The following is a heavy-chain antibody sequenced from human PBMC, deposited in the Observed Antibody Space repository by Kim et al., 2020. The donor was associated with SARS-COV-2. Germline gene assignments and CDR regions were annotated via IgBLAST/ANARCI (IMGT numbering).Heavy chain of an antibody. CDR1: GGTFSSYA. D-gene: IGHD1-26*01. V-gene: IGHV1-69*04. CDR2: IIPILGIA. CDR3: ARDTSGSYFGDANWFDP. Sequence: SVKVSCKASGGTFSSYAISWVRQAPGQGLEWMGRIIPILGIANYAQKFQGRVTITADKSTSTAYMELSSLRSEDTAVYYCARDTSGSYFGDANWFDPWGQGTLVTVSS. J-gene: IGHJ5*02.